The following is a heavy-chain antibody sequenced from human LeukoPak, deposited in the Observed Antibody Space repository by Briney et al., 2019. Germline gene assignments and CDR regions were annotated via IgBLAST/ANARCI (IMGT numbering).Heavy chain of an antibody. V-gene: IGHV4-30-4*08. CDR3: ARGRLDYMDV. D-gene: IGHD3-16*01. Sequence: SETLSLTCTVSGGSISSGDYYWSWIRQPPGEGLEWIGYIYYSGSTYYNPSLKSRVTISVDTSKNQFSLKLSSVTAADTAVYYCARGRLDYMDVWGKGTTVTVSS. CDR2: IYYSGST. J-gene: IGHJ6*03. CDR1: GGSISSGDYY.